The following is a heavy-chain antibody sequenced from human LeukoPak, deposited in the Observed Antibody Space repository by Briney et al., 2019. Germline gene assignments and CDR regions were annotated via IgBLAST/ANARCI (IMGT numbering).Heavy chain of an antibody. CDR1: TFTFRSYG. Sequence: GGSLRLSCAASTFTFRSYGMHWVRQAPGKGLEWVAFIRYDGINEYYADSVKGRFTISRHNSKNTLYLQMNSLRAEDTAVYYCAKDGGIVGAAIKLGRLYYYYMDVWGKGTTVTVSS. D-gene: IGHD1-26*01. CDR2: IRYDGINE. CDR3: AKDGGIVGAAIKLGRLYYYYMDV. V-gene: IGHV3-30*02. J-gene: IGHJ6*03.